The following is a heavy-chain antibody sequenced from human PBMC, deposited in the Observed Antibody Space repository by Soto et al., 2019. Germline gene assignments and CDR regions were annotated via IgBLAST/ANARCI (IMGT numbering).Heavy chain of an antibody. CDR1: GYTFTSYG. J-gene: IGHJ5*02. CDR3: ARVVYYDILTGHNWFDP. CDR2: IIPIFGTA. Sequence: GASVKVSCKASGYTFTSYGISWVRQAPGQGLEWMGWIIPIFGTANYAQKLQGRVTMTTDTSTSTAYMELRSLRSDDTAVYYCARVVYYDILTGHNWFDPWGQGTLVTVSS. D-gene: IGHD3-9*01. V-gene: IGHV1-18*01.